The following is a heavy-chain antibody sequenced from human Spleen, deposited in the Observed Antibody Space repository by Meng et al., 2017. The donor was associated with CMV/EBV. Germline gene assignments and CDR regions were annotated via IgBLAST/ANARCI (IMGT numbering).Heavy chain of an antibody. J-gene: IGHJ3*01. Sequence: ASVKVSCKASGYIFGTYDINWLRQATGQGLEWLGWMNPYSGNTGFAQKFQVRVSITRDKSISTAYMHLSGLRSEDTAVYYCARVPAYNSASSVYDDGFDVWGQGTMVTVSS. CDR3: ARVPAYNSASSVYDDGFDV. D-gene: IGHD2/OR15-2a*01. CDR2: MNPYSGNT. CDR1: GYIFGTYD. V-gene: IGHV1-8*03.